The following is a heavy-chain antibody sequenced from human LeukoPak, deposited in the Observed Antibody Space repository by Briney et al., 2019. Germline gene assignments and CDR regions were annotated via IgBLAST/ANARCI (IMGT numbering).Heavy chain of an antibody. D-gene: IGHD1-14*01. Sequence: GGSLRLSCAASGFTVITNDMTWVRQAPGKGLEWVSVTKYAGSVKGRFTISRDNSKNTLYLEMNSLSPDDTAVYYCARGVEPLAANTLAYWGQGTLVTVSS. J-gene: IGHJ4*02. CDR2: T. V-gene: IGHV3-53*01. CDR3: ARGVEPLAANTLAY. CDR1: GFTVITND.